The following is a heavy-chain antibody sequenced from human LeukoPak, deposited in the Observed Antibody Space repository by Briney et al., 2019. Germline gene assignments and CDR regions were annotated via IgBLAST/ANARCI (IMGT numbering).Heavy chain of an antibody. D-gene: IGHD6-19*01. V-gene: IGHV3-48*03. CDR2: ISSSGSTI. CDR3: ARESWLPLDY. J-gene: IGHJ4*02. Sequence: GGSLRLSCAASGFTFSSYEMNWVRQAPGKGLEWVSYISSSGSTIYYADSVKGRFTISRDNAKNSLYLQVNSLRAEDTAVYYCARESWLPLDYWGQGTLVTVSS. CDR1: GFTFSSYE.